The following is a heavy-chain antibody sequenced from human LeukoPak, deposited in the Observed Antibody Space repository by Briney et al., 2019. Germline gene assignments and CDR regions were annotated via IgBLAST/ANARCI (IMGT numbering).Heavy chain of an antibody. Sequence: ASVKVSCKASGYTFTSYGISWVRQAPGQGLEWMGRISPNSGATKYAEKFRRRVTIARDTSINTVYMEMSSLRSDDTAVYYCARDLWGWGSDYLDYWGQGTLVTVSS. CDR3: ARDLWGWGSDYLDY. J-gene: IGHJ4*02. CDR2: ISPNSGAT. D-gene: IGHD4/OR15-4a*01. V-gene: IGHV1-2*06. CDR1: GYTFTSYG.